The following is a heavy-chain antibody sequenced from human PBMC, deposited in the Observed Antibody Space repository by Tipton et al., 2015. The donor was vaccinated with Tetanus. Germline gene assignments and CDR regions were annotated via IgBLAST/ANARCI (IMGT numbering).Heavy chain of an antibody. CDR2: ISYSGDT. CDR1: GGSVSSSTCY. Sequence: LRLSCTVSGGSVSSSTCYWSWVRQPPGKGPEWIAYISYSGDTNYNPSLKSRVTILIDTSKNQFSLKVKSVTAADTAVYYCARIPVGATLDSWGQGTLVTVSS. CDR3: ARIPVGATLDS. V-gene: IGHV4-61*01. D-gene: IGHD1-26*01. J-gene: IGHJ4*02.